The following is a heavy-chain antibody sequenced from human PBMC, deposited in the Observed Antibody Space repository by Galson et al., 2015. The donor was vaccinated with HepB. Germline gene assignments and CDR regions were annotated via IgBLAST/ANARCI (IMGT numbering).Heavy chain of an antibody. Sequence: SLRLSCAASGFTFSGSAVHWVRQASGKGLEWVGRIRSQPNSYATAYAASVEGRFTISRDDSKNTASLQMNSLKTEDTAAYFCVGAPGLAVGGKHPYWGQGTLVTVSS. D-gene: IGHD6-19*01. CDR3: VGAPGLAVGGKHPY. V-gene: IGHV3-73*01. J-gene: IGHJ4*02. CDR2: IRSQPNSYAT. CDR1: GFTFSGSA.